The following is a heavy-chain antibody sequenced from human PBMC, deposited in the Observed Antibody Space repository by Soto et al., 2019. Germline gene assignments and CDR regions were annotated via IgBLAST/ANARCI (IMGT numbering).Heavy chain of an antibody. CDR3: AREIVGATTFLDF. Sequence: QVQLVQSGAEVKKPGASVKVSCKASGYTFTSYYMHWVRQAPGQGLERMGIINPSGGSTSYAQKFQGRVTMTRDTSTSTVYKELSSLRSEDTAVYYCAREIVGATTFLDFWGQGTLVTVSS. CDR2: INPSGGST. J-gene: IGHJ4*02. V-gene: IGHV1-46*01. D-gene: IGHD1-26*01. CDR1: GYTFTSYY.